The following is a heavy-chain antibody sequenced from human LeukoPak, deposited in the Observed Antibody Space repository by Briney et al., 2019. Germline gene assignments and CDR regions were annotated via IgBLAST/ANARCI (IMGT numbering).Heavy chain of an antibody. Sequence: TLSLTCTVSGASISSSRYYWGWIRQPPGKALEWLALIYWNDDKRYSPPLKSRLAITKDTSKNQVVLTLTNIDPVDTATYYCAHYQVSETYNWFDPWGQGTLVTVSS. CDR2: IYWNDDK. J-gene: IGHJ5*02. D-gene: IGHD2-2*01. CDR1: GASISSSRYY. CDR3: AHYQVSETYNWFDP. V-gene: IGHV2-5*01.